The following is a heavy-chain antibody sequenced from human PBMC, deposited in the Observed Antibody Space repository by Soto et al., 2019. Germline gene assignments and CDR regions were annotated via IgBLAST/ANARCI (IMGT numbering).Heavy chain of an antibody. V-gene: IGHV1-18*01. CDR2: ISAYNGNT. D-gene: IGHD3-3*01. Sequence: ASVKVSCKASGYTFTSYGISWVRQAPGQGLEWMGWISAYNGNTNYAQKLQGRVTMTTDTSTSTAYMELRSLRSDDTAVYYCARAGMDFWSGYYTDYWGQGTLVTVSS. CDR1: GYTFTSYG. CDR3: ARAGMDFWSGYYTDY. J-gene: IGHJ4*02.